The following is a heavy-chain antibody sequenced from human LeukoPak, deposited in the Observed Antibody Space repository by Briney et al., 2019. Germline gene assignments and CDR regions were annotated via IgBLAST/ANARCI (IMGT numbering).Heavy chain of an antibody. D-gene: IGHD4-17*01. CDR3: ARDNGAYIFHY. CDR2: IYSSGNT. V-gene: IGHV4-4*07. J-gene: IGHJ4*02. Sequence: PSETLCLTCTVSGGSLNNYYWNWLRQPAGKGLEWVARIYSSGNTNYNTSLRSRVTMSVDTSKNQISLKLSTVTAADTAVYFCARDNGAYIFHYWSQGTLVTVSS. CDR1: GGSLNNYY.